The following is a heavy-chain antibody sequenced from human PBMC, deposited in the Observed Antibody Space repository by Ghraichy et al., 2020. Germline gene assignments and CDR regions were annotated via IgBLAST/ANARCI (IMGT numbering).Heavy chain of an antibody. V-gene: IGHV4-4*07. D-gene: IGHD3-3*01. Sequence: SETLSLTCTVSGGSISSYYWSWIRQPAGKGLEWIGRIYTSGSTNYNPSLKSRVTMSVDTSKNQFSLKLSSVTAADTAVNYCAREEAYYDFWSGYSQPYGMDVWGQGTTVTVSS. CDR1: GGSISSYY. CDR2: IYTSGST. CDR3: AREEAYYDFWSGYSQPYGMDV. J-gene: IGHJ6*02.